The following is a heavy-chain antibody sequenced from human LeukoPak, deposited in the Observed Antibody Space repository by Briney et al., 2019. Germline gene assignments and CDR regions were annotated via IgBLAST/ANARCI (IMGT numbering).Heavy chain of an antibody. V-gene: IGHV1-18*01. CDR3: ARNGNYYYDSSGYDGMDV. CDR2: ISAYNGNT. D-gene: IGHD3-22*01. CDR1: GYTFTSYG. Sequence: ASVKVSCKSSGYTFTSYGISWVRQAPGQGLEWMGWISAYNGNTNYTKKLQGRVTMTTDTSTSTAYMELRSLRSDDTAVYYCARNGNYYYDSSGYDGMDVWGQGTTVTVSS. J-gene: IGHJ6*02.